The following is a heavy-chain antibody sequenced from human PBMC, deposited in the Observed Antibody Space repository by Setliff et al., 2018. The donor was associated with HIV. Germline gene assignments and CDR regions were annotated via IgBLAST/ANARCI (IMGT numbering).Heavy chain of an antibody. J-gene: IGHJ6*03. Sequence: GGSLRLSCEASGFTFSDFWMHWVRQAPGKGLEWVAIVWNDGWDKYYADSVKGRFTISRDNSKNTLYLQMNSLRADDTAVYYCARAYDSSGYGVLGVAPSGDYGQGSYYHYMDVWGKGTTVTVSS. CDR3: ARAYDSSGYGVLGVAPSGDYGQGSYYHYMDV. CDR1: GFTFSDFW. D-gene: IGHD3-22*01. CDR2: VWNDGWDK. V-gene: IGHV3-33*08.